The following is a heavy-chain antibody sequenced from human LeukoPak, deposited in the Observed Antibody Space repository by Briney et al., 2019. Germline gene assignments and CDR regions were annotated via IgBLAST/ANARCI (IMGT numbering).Heavy chain of an antibody. J-gene: IGHJ3*02. V-gene: IGHV3-11*04. CDR2: ISSSGSTI. Sequence: GGSLRLSCAASGFTFSDCYMSWIRQAPGKGLEWVSYISSSGSTIYYADSVKGRFTISRDNAKNSLYLQMNSLRAEDTAVYYCASITYYYDSSGYYYVDAFDIWGQGTMVTVSS. CDR3: ASITYYYDSSGYYYVDAFDI. CDR1: GFTFSDCY. D-gene: IGHD3-22*01.